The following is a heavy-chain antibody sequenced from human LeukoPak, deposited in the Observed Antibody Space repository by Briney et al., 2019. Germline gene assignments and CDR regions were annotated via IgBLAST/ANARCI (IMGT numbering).Heavy chain of an antibody. J-gene: IGHJ4*02. Sequence: SETLSLTCTVSGGSISSSTYYWAWIRQPPGKGLEWIATIHHSGSTYYKPSLRSGVTISVDTSRNQFSLKLSSVTVADTAVYYCASNWGGDEYYFDYWGQGSLVTVSS. CDR1: GGSISSSTYY. CDR2: IHHSGST. D-gene: IGHD7-27*01. V-gene: IGHV4-39*01. CDR3: ASNWGGDEYYFDY.